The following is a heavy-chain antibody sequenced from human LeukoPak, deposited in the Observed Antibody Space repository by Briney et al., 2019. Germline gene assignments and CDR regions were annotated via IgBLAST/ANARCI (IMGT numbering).Heavy chain of an antibody. D-gene: IGHD1-7*01. CDR3: ARGDNWNSYYYYYMDV. Sequence: GGSLRLSCAASGFTFSSYSMNWVRQAPGKGLEWVSYISTSSTIYYADSVKGRFTISRDNAKNSLYLQMNSLRAEDTAMYYCARGDNWNSYYYYYMDVWGKGTTVTVPS. J-gene: IGHJ6*03. CDR1: GFTFSSYS. CDR2: ISTSSTI. V-gene: IGHV3-48*04.